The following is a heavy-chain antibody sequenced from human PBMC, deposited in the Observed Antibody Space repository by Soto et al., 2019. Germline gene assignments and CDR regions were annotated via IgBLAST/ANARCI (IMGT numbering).Heavy chain of an antibody. CDR3: ARHAYDFWSGHPNPRYYYGMDV. CDR2: IDCSDSYI. J-gene: IGHJ6*02. Sequence: PGESLKISCKGSGYTFTSYWITWVRQMPGKGPEWVATIDCSDSYINYSPSFQGHVTISADKSVSTAYLQWSSLKATDTAMYYCARHAYDFWSGHPNPRYYYGMDVWGQGTTVTVSS. CDR1: GYTFTSYW. V-gene: IGHV5-10-1*01. D-gene: IGHD3-3*01.